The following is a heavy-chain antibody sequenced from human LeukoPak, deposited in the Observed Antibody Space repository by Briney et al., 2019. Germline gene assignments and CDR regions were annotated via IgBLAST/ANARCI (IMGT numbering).Heavy chain of an antibody. V-gene: IGHV4-38-2*02. J-gene: IGHJ4*02. Sequence: SETLSLTCSVSNYSISTDYYWGWIRQPPGKGLEWIGSIYHGGSTYYNPSLKSRVTISVDTSKNQFSLKLSSVTAADTAVYYCAASYGDYITNYWGQGTLVTVSS. CDR3: AASYGDYITNY. CDR2: IYHGGST. D-gene: IGHD4-17*01. CDR1: NYSISTDYY.